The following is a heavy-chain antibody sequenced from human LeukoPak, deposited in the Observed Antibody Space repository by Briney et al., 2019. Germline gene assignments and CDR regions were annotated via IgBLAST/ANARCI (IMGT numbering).Heavy chain of an antibody. CDR3: AKAYWTYYYDSSGYPLDY. CDR2: ISGSGGST. CDR1: GFTLSSYA. J-gene: IGHJ4*02. V-gene: IGHV3-23*01. D-gene: IGHD3-22*01. Sequence: GGSLRLSCAASGFTLSSYAMSWVRQAPGKGLEWVSAISGSGGSTYYADSVKGRFTISRDNSKSTLYLQMNSLRAEDTAVYYCAKAYWTYYYDSSGYPLDYWGQGTLVTVSS.